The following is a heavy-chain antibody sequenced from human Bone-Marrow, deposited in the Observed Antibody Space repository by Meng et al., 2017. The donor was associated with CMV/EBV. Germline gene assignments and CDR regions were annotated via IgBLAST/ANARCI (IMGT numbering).Heavy chain of an antibody. CDR3: ARTGAAAQTNYFDY. CDR2: ISSSSSYT. Sequence: QVGCCGGILTRRAFFRPACAASGFTFRDYYIILIRQASGKGLEWVSYISSSSSYTNYADSVKGRFTISRDNAKNSLYLQMNSLRAEDTAVYYCARTGAAAQTNYFDYWGQGTLVTVSS. CDR1: GFTFRDYY. V-gene: IGHV3-11*06. D-gene: IGHD6-13*01. J-gene: IGHJ4*02.